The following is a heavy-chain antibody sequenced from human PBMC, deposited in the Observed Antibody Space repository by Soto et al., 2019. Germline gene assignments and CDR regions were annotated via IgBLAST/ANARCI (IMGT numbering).Heavy chain of an antibody. CDR3: ARELPPDL. V-gene: IGHV3-53*01. CDR1: GFTVSSKY. Sequence: GGSLRLSCAASGFTVSSKYMNWVRQAPGKGLEWVSIIWSAGLTYYADSVRGRFAISRDISKNILFLQMNNLRAEDSAIYYCARELPPDLWGQGTLVTVSS. J-gene: IGHJ5*02. D-gene: IGHD2-15*01. CDR2: IWSAGLT.